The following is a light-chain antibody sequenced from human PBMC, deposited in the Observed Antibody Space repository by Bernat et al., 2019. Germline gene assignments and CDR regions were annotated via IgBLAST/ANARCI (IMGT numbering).Light chain of an antibody. CDR3: LQGTHWPPWT. Sequence: DVVMTQSPLSLSVILGQPASISCKSSQGLLYSDGNTYLTWFQQRPGQSPRRLIYKVSNRESGVPDRFSGSGSGTEFTLSISRVEAEDVGVYYCLQGTHWPPWTFGQGTKVEIK. V-gene: IGKV2-30*01. J-gene: IGKJ1*01. CDR1: QGLLYSDGNTY. CDR2: KVS.